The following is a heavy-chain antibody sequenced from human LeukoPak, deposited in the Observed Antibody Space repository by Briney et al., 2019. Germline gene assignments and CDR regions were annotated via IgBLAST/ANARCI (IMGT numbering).Heavy chain of an antibody. D-gene: IGHD1-14*01. CDR2: VYHSGGA. CDR1: GASIASHSW. J-gene: IGHJ4*01. CDR3: AYNRNFALDN. V-gene: IGHV4/OR15-8*01. Sequence: SETLSLTCAVSGASIASHSWWSWVRQPPGKGLEWIGEVYHSGGANYKPSLKSRVTISVDTSRNHFSLKLTSVTAADTAVYFCAYNRNFALDNWGQGTLVTVSS.